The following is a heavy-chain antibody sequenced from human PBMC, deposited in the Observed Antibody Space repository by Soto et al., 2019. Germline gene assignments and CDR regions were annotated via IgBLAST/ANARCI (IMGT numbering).Heavy chain of an antibody. CDR1: GFTFSNYA. CDR3: AKDGGPVYCNSPGCSAKHFDY. D-gene: IGHD2-2*01. V-gene: IGHV3-30*18. J-gene: IGHJ4*02. Sequence: QVQLVESGGGVVQPGRSLRLSCAASGFTFSNYAMHWVRQAPGKGLEWLAIISYDGDNEYYADSVRGRFTISRDNSKNPFNLXXNKLRHEDTAVYYCAKDGGPVYCNSPGCSAKHFDYWGQGTLVTVSS. CDR2: ISYDGDNE.